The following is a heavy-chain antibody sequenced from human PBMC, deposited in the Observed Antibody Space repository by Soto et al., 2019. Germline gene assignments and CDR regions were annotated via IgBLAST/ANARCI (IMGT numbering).Heavy chain of an antibody. V-gene: IGHV4-34*01. D-gene: IGHD3-10*01. CDR1: GGSFSGYY. Sequence: SETLSLTCAVYGGSFSGYYWSWIRQPPGKGLEWIGEINHSGSTNYNPSLKSRVTISVDTSKNQFSLKLSSVTAADTAVYYCARGRRRGRLDYWGQGTLVTVSS. J-gene: IGHJ4*02. CDR3: ARGRRRGRLDY. CDR2: INHSGST.